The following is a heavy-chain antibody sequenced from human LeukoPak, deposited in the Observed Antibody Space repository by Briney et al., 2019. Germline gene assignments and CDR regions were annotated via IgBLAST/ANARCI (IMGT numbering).Heavy chain of an antibody. J-gene: IGHJ3*02. CDR3: ARDWNDSSGYGGFEI. D-gene: IGHD3-22*01. Sequence: SETLSLTCTVSGGSISSYYWSWIRQPPGKGLEWIGYISYSGSTNYNPSLKSRAAITVETSKNQFSLNLRSVTAADTAVYYCARDWNDSSGYGGFEIWGQGTMVTVSS. CDR1: GGSISSYY. V-gene: IGHV4-59*01. CDR2: ISYSGST.